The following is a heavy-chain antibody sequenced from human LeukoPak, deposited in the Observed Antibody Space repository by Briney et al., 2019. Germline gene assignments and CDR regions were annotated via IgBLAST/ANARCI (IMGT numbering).Heavy chain of an antibody. CDR3: TTQALLYYGLDV. Sequence: TPGGSLRLSCAASGFTFRSAWMSWVRQAPGKGLEWVGRIKTETDGETTDFAAPVKGRFTISRDDSSNTLYLQMSSLKTEDTAVYFCTTQALLYYGLDVWGKGTTVTVSS. CDR1: GFTFRSAW. CDR2: IKTETDGETT. V-gene: IGHV3-15*01. D-gene: IGHD2-15*01. J-gene: IGHJ6*04.